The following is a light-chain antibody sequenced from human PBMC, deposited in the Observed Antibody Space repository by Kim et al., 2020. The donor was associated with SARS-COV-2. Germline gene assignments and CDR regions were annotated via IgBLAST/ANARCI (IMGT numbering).Light chain of an antibody. CDR3: TAWDDSLNFVV. Sequence: GQRVTISCSGSSSNIGTNVVNWHQQVPGTAPKLLIYSNNQRPSGVPDRFSASKSGTSASLAISGLQSEDEADYYCTAWDDSLNFVVFGGGTKVTVL. CDR1: SSNIGTNV. V-gene: IGLV1-44*01. CDR2: SNN. J-gene: IGLJ2*01.